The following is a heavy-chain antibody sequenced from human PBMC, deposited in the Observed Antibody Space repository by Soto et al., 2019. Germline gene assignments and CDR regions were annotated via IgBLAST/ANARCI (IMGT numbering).Heavy chain of an antibody. CDR1: GGSISSYY. J-gene: IGHJ6*02. Sequence: PSETLSLTCTVSGGSISSYYWSWIRQPPGKGLEWIGYIYYSGSTNYNPSLKSRVTISVDTSKNQFSLKLSSVTAADTAVYYCARDGDLRMDVWGQGTTVTVSS. D-gene: IGHD7-27*01. CDR2: IYYSGST. CDR3: ARDGDLRMDV. V-gene: IGHV4-59*01.